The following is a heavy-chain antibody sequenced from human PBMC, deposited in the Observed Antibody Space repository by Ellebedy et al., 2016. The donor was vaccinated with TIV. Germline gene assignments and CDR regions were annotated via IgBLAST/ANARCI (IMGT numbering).Heavy chain of an antibody. Sequence: GGSLRLSCEVSGFTFSNYWMSWVRQAPGKGLEWVANIKEDGSETNYVDSVKGRFTISRDNSKNSLYLQMNSLRTEDTALYYCARWDSSSSFDYWGQGTLVTVSS. V-gene: IGHV3-7*03. D-gene: IGHD6-13*01. CDR3: ARWDSSSSFDY. J-gene: IGHJ4*02. CDR1: GFTFSNYW. CDR2: IKEDGSET.